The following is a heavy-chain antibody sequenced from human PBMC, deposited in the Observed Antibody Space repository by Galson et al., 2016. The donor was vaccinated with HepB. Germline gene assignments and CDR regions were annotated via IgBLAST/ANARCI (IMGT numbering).Heavy chain of an antibody. CDR1: GFIFSNYA. CDR2: ITDDGVGT. CDR3: AKDRGGVFSAYHFDS. Sequence: LRLSCAASGFIFSNYAMSWVRQAPGKGLEWVSTITDDGVGTFYADSVEGRFTISRDNSKNTLFLQMNRLSAEDTALYYCAKDRGGVFSAYHFDSWGQGALVPVSS. V-gene: IGHV3-23*01. J-gene: IGHJ4*02. D-gene: IGHD3-22*01.